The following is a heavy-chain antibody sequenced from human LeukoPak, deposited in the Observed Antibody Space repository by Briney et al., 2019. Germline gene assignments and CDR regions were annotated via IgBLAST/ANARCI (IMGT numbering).Heavy chain of an antibody. J-gene: IGHJ6*02. CDR1: GYTFTSYG. Sequence: GASVKVSCKASGYTFTSYGLHWVRQAPGQRLEWMGWINAGNGNTKYSQKFQGRVTITRDTSASTAYMEVSSLTSEDTAVYYCARMTGTPPHYYYGMDVWGQGTTVTVSS. CDR3: ARMTGTPPHYYYGMDV. CDR2: INAGNGNT. D-gene: IGHD3-9*01. V-gene: IGHV1-3*01.